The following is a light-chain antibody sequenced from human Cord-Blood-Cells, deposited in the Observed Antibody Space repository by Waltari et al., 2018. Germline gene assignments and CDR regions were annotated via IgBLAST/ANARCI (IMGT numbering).Light chain of an antibody. CDR3: AAWDDSLSVVV. Sequence: QSVLTQPPSASGTPGQRVTISCSGSSSNIESNYVYWYQQLPGTAPKLHSYRNNQRPSGVPDRFSGSKSGTSASLAISGLRSEDEADYYCAAWDDSLSVVVFGGGTKLTVL. CDR1: SSNIESNY. J-gene: IGLJ2*01. CDR2: RNN. V-gene: IGLV1-47*01.